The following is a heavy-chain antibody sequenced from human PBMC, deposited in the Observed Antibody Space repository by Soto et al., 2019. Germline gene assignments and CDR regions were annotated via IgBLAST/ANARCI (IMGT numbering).Heavy chain of an antibody. V-gene: IGHV1-3*01. Sequence: GIPVEVSSKEPGVTITSYSLRWVHQDKGQRLEWMGWINAGNGNTKYSQKFQGRVTITRDTSASTAYMELSSLRSEDTAVYDCARDLGGWPDYWGQGPLVTSPQ. CDR1: GVTITSYS. CDR3: ARDLGGWPDY. CDR2: INAGNGNT. D-gene: IGHD2-15*01. J-gene: IGHJ4*02.